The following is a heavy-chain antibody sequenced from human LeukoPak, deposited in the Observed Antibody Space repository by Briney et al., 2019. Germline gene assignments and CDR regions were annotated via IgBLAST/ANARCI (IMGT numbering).Heavy chain of an antibody. D-gene: IGHD3-10*02. CDR1: GYTFSNYY. CDR2: INPSGGST. CDR3: ARGVFGELEKLMFQH. J-gene: IGHJ1*01. V-gene: IGHV1-46*01. Sequence: GASVKVSCKASGYTFSNYYMHWVRQAPGQGLEWMGIINPSGGSTSYEQKFQGRVTMTRDTSTSTVYMELSSLKSDDTAIYYCARGVFGELEKLMFQHWGQGTLVTVSS.